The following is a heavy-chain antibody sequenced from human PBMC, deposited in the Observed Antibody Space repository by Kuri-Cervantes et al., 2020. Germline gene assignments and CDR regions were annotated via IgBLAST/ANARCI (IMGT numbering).Heavy chain of an antibody. CDR1: GFTVSSNY. CDR3: ARDRGEWELLLGY. Sequence: GGSLRLSCAASGFTVSSNYMSWVRQAPGKGLEWVAVISYDGRNRSYADSVKGRFTISRDNSKNTLDLQMNSLRGDDTAVYFCARDRGEWELLLGYWGQGTLVTVSS. J-gene: IGHJ4*02. V-gene: IGHV3-30*03. CDR2: ISYDGRNR. D-gene: IGHD1-26*01.